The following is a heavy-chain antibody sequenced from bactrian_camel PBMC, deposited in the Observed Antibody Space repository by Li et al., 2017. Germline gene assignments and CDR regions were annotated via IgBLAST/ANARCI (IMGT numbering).Heavy chain of an antibody. Sequence: HVQLVESGGGSVQPGGSLRLSCVASAYISSTFSRYCLGWFRQALGKEREGVAAIDAEGSTSYADSVKGRFTISRDNTKNTVYLQLNSLTIEDTATYYCAKPLGGSWSPYHSWGQGTQVTVS. J-gene: IGHJ4*01. CDR2: IDAEGST. D-gene: IGHD6*01. CDR3: AKPLGGSWSPYHS. V-gene: IGHV3S1*01. CDR1: AYISSTFSRYC.